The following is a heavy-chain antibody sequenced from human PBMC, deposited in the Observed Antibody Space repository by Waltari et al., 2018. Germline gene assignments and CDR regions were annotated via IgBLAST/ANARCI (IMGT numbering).Heavy chain of an antibody. D-gene: IGHD2-8*01. CDR1: GFAFRSFW. CDR2: INTDGTDT. Sequence: EMHLAQSGGGLVQAGGSLTVSCTASGFAFRSFWMHWVRQAPGKGLVWGSQINTDGTDTNYADFVKGRFTTSRDNAKNTLYLQMNSLRDDDTAMYFCARDLTMAEYWGQGSLVTVSS. J-gene: IGHJ4*02. V-gene: IGHV3-74*01. CDR3: ARDLTMAEY.